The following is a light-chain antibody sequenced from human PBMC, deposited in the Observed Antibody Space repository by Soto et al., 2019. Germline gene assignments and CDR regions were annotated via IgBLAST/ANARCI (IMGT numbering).Light chain of an antibody. J-gene: IGKJ4*01. CDR3: QQSYSTPRT. V-gene: IGKV1-39*01. Sequence: VQMTQSPSSLSASVGDRVTITCRASQSISRYINWYQQKPGKAPKLLIYAPSSLQSGVPSRFSGSGSGTDFTLTISSLQPEDFATYYCQQSYSTPRTFGGGTKVEVK. CDR2: APS. CDR1: QSISRY.